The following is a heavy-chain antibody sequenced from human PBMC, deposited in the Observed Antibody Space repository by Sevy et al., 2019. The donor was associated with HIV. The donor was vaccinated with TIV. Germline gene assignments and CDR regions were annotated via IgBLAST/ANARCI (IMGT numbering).Heavy chain of an antibody. CDR1: GGTFSSYA. D-gene: IGHD6-13*01. CDR2: IIPIFGTA. Sequence: ASVKVSCKASGGTFSSYAISWVRQAPGQGLEWMGGIIPIFGTANYAQKFQGRVAITADESTSTAYMELSSLRSEDTAVYYCARAARFTSSSWQNFDYWGQGTLVTVSS. CDR3: ARAARFTSSSWQNFDY. V-gene: IGHV1-69*13. J-gene: IGHJ4*02.